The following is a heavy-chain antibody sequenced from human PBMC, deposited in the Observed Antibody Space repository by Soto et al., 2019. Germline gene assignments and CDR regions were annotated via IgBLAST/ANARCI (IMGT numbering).Heavy chain of an antibody. Sequence: QVQLQQWGAGLLKPSETLSLTCAVYGGSFSGYYWSWIRQPPGKGLEWIGEINHSGSTNYNPSLKSRVTISVDTSKNQFSLKLSSVTAADTAVYYCARRTRNYYYYGMDVWGRGTTVTVSS. CDR1: GGSFSGYY. V-gene: IGHV4-34*01. CDR2: INHSGST. CDR3: ARRTRNYYYYGMDV. J-gene: IGHJ6*02. D-gene: IGHD1-1*01.